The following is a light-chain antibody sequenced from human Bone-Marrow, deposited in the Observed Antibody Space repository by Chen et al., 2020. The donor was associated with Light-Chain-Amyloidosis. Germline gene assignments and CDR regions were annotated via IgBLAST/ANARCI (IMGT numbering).Light chain of an antibody. CDR2: RDT. J-gene: IGLJ2*01. CDR3: QSTDSSGTYAVI. V-gene: IGLV3-25*03. CDR1: DLPTKY. Sequence: SYELTQPPSVSVSPGQTARITCSGDDLPTKYAYWYQQKPGQAPVLVIHRDTERPSGISERFSGSSSGTPDKLTISGVQDEAEADYHCQSTDSSGTYAVIFGGGTTLTVL.